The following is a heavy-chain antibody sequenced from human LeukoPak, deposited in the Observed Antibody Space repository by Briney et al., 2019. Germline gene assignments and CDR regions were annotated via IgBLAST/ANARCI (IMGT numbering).Heavy chain of an antibody. D-gene: IGHD3-22*01. CDR3: ARGFPGSGYYQYFDY. CDR2: ISSSGSTI. V-gene: IGHV3-48*03. J-gene: IGHJ4*02. Sequence: GGSLRLSCAASGFTFSSYEMNWVRQAPGKGLEWVSYISSSGSTIYYADSVKGRFTISRDNAKNSLYLQMNSLRAEDTALYYCARGFPGSGYYQYFDYWGQGTLVTVSS. CDR1: GFTFSSYE.